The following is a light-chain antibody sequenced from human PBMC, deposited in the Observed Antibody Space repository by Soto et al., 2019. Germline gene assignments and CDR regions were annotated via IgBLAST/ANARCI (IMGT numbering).Light chain of an antibody. CDR2: GAS. Sequence: EIVLTHSPGTLSLSPGERATLSCRASQSVSNNYLAWYQQKPGQAPRLLIYGASNRATGIPDRFSGSGSGRYLTLTISRLEPEDVAVYYCPEYGSEGAFGQGTKVDIK. J-gene: IGKJ1*01. V-gene: IGKV3-20*01. CDR1: QSVSNNY. CDR3: PEYGSEGA.